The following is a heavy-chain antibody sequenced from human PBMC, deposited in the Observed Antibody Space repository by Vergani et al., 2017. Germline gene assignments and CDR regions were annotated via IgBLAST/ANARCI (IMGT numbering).Heavy chain of an antibody. Sequence: QVQLQQWGAGLLKPSETLSLTCAVYGGSISSYYWSWIRQPPGKGLEWIGYIYYSGSTNYNPSLKSRVTISVDTSKNQFSLKLSSVTAADTAVYYCARGRGWFDPWGQGTLVTVSS. J-gene: IGHJ5*02. CDR1: GGSISSYY. V-gene: IGHV4-59*01. CDR3: ARGRGWFDP. CDR2: IYYSGST.